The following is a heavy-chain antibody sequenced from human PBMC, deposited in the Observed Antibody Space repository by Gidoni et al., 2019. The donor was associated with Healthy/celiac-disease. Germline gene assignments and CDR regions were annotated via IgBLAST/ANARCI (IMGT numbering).Heavy chain of an antibody. J-gene: IGHJ3*02. CDR2: ISGSGGST. Sequence: EVQLLESGGGLVQPGGSLSLSCAASGFTFSSYAMSWVRQAPGKGLEWVSAISGSGGSTYYADSVKGRFTISRDNSKNTLYLQMNSLRAEDTAVYYCAKDHPGGYSFSDAFDIWGQGTMVTVSS. CDR1: GFTFSSYA. D-gene: IGHD3-22*01. V-gene: IGHV3-23*01. CDR3: AKDHPGGYSFSDAFDI.